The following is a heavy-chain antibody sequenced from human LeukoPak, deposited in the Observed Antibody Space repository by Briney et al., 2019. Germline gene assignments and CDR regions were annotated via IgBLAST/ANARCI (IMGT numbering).Heavy chain of an antibody. CDR3: ASTMVPSEFDP. Sequence: SETLSLTCTVSGGSISSSSYSWGWIRQPPGKGLEWIGSIYYSGSTYYNPSLKSRVTISVDTSKNQFSLKLSSVTAADTAVYYCASTMVPSEFDPWGQGTLVTVSS. CDR1: GGSISSSSYS. CDR2: IYYSGST. V-gene: IGHV4-39*01. J-gene: IGHJ5*02. D-gene: IGHD2-8*01.